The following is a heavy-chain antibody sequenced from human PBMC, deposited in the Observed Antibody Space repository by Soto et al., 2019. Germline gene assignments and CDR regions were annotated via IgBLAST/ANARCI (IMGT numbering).Heavy chain of an antibody. V-gene: IGHV3-33*01. CDR3: AREIYCSSTSCPGPSDYYYGMDV. D-gene: IGHD2-2*01. J-gene: IGHJ6*02. CDR2: IWYDGSNK. Sequence: QVQLVESGGGVVQPGRSLRLSCAASGFTFSSYGMHWVRQAPGKGLEWVAVIWYDGSNKYYADSVKGRFTISRDNSKNTLYLQMNSLRAEDTAVYYCAREIYCSSTSCPGPSDYYYGMDVWGQGTTVTVSS. CDR1: GFTFSSYG.